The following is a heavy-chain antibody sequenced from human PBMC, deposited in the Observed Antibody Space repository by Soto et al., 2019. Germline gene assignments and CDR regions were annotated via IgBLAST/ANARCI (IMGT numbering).Heavy chain of an antibody. J-gene: IGHJ4*02. D-gene: IGHD6-13*01. CDR3: AHRQCRWYYFDH. V-gene: IGHV2-5*02. Sequence: QITLKESGPTLVKPTQTLTLTCTFSGFSLSTSGGGVGWIRQPPGKALEWLALIYWDDDKRYSPSLKSRLTIPKDTYKNQVVLTMTIMDPVDTATYYCAHRQCRWYYFDHWGQGTLVNVSS. CDR1: GFSLSTSGGG. CDR2: IYWDDDK.